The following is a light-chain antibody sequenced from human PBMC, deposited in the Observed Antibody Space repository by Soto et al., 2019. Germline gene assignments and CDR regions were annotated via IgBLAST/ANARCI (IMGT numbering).Light chain of an antibody. CDR2: AAS. CDR1: QSVNTN. CDR3: QEYNDWPRGT. V-gene: IGKV3-15*01. J-gene: IGKJ1*01. Sequence: EVVMTQSPATPSVSPGERATLSCRASQSVNTNLAWYQQKPGEAPRVLIYAASTRATDVPDRFSGSGSGTDFTLTISSLQSEDFVLYYCQEYNDWPRGTFGQGTKVDIK.